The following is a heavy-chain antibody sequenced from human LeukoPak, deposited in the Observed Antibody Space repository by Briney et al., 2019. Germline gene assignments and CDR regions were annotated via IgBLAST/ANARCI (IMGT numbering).Heavy chain of an antibody. CDR1: GYTFTGYY. D-gene: IGHD3-10*01. J-gene: IGHJ4*02. V-gene: IGHV1-2*02. Sequence: GASVTVSFKASGYTFTGYYMHWVRQAQGQGLERMGWINLNSGGTNYAQKFQGRVILTRATSISIASMELSRLRSNDTAVYYCARDLLGSDYYGSGSYPDYWGQGTLVSVSS. CDR2: INLNSGGT. CDR3: ARDLLGSDYYGSGSYPDY.